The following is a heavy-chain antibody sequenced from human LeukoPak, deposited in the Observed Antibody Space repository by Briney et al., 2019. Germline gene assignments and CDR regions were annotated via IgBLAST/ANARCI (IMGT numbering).Heavy chain of an antibody. J-gene: IGHJ4*02. V-gene: IGHV3-21*01. CDR1: GFTFSSYS. D-gene: IGHD3-22*01. CDR3: VRETYYYGSSGYEVIGNFDY. CDR2: ISSSSSYI. Sequence: GGSLRLSCAASGFTFSSYSMNWVRQAPGKGLEWVSSISSSSSYIYYADSVKGRFTISRDNSKNTLYLQMNSLRAEDTAVYYCVRETYYYGSSGYEVIGNFDYWGQGTLVAVSS.